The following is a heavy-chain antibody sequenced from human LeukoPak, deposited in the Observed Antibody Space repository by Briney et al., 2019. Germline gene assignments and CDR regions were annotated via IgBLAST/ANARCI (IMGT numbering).Heavy chain of an antibody. V-gene: IGHV1-18*01. CDR1: GYTFTSYG. CDR3: ASAAGTLPPYYYYYGMDV. Sequence: ASVKVSCKASGYTFTSYGISWVRQAPGQGLEWMGWTSAYNGNTNYAQKLQGRVTMTTDTSTSTAYMELRSLRSDDTAVYYCASAAGTLPPYYYYYGMDVWGQGTTVTVSS. CDR2: TSAYNGNT. J-gene: IGHJ6*02. D-gene: IGHD6-19*01.